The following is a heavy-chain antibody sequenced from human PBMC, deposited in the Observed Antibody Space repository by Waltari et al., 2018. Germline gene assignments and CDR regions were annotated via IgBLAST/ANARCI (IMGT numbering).Heavy chain of an antibody. CDR1: GYSISSGYY. D-gene: IGHD3-3*01. V-gene: IGHV4-38-2*02. J-gene: IGHJ4*02. Sequence: QVQLQESGPGLVKPSETLSLTCAVSGYSISSGYYWGWIRQPQGKGLEWMGSLYHCRRTYHNPARKTLVTISVDTARTPFSRKRGSVTAVDTAVYYWAREPRAFWSGSPPVDYWGQGPLATVSS. CDR2: LYHCRRT. CDR3: AREPRAFWSGSPPVDY.